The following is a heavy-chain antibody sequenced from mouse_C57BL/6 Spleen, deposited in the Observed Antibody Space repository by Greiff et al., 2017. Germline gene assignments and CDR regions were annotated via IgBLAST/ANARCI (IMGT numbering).Heavy chain of an antibody. J-gene: IGHJ2*01. CDR3: ARHLNWASDY. CDR2: ISSGGSYT. D-gene: IGHD4-1*01. Sequence: EVKLMESGGDLVKPGGSLKLSCAASGFTFSSYGMSWVRQTPDKRLEWVATISSGGSYTYYPDSVKGRFTISRDNAKNTLYLQMSSLKSEDTAMYYCARHLNWASDYWGQGTTLTVSS. V-gene: IGHV5-6*01. CDR1: GFTFSSYG.